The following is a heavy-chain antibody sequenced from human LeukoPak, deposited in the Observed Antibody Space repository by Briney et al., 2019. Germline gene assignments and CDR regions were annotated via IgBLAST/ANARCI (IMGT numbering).Heavy chain of an antibody. J-gene: IGHJ5*02. CDR3: ARDKDIYYGSGRFDP. V-gene: IGHV4-61*01. D-gene: IGHD3-10*01. CDR2: IYDNRIS. Sequence: SETLSLTCTVPGDAVSSDSYTWTWIRQPPGKGLEWIGHIYDNRISNYNPSLKSRVIISADTSKNQFSLKLRFVTAADTAVYYCARDKDIYYGSGRFDPWGQGTLVTVSS. CDR1: GDAVSSDSYT.